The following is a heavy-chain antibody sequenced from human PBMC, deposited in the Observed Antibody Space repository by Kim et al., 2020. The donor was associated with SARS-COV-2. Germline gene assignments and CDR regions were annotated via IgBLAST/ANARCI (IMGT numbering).Heavy chain of an antibody. CDR1: GGSISSGGYY. J-gene: IGHJ5*02. CDR3: ARAMGSTIFGVVIVNWFDP. D-gene: IGHD3-3*01. CDR2: IYYSGST. V-gene: IGHV4-31*03. Sequence: SETLSLTCTVSGGSISSGGYYWSWIRQHPGKGLEWIGYIYYSGSTYYNPSLKSRVTISVDTSKNQFSLKLSSVTAADTAVYYCARAMGSTIFGVVIVNWFDPWGQGTLVTVSS.